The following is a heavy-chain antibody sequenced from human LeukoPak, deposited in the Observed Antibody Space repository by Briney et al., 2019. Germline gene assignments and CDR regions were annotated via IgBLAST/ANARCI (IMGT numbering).Heavy chain of an antibody. J-gene: IGHJ3*01. V-gene: IGHV3-7*01. D-gene: IGHD7-27*01. CDR1: GFMISNYW. CDR3: ASEINWGSGAFDV. CDR2: IKEDGSEK. Sequence: PGGSLRFSCAGSGFMISNYWMTWLRQAPGKGLEWVANIKEDGSEKNYVGSMKGRFTISRDNAKNSLYLQMNSLRAEDTAVYYCASEINWGSGAFDVWGQGTMVTVS.